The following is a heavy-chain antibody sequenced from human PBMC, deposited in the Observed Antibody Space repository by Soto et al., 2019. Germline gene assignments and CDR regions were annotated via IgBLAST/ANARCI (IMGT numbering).Heavy chain of an antibody. CDR1: GFTFSNAW. CDR3: TTGPPLVATGHYYYGMDV. CDR2: IKSKTDGGTT. D-gene: IGHD5-12*01. J-gene: IGHJ6*02. Sequence: GGSLRLSCAASGFTFSNAWMSWVRQAPGKGLEWVGRIKSKTDGGTTDYAAPVKGRFTISRDDSKNTLYLQMNSLKTEDTAVYYCTTGPPLVATGHYYYGMDVWGQGTTVTVSS. V-gene: IGHV3-15*01.